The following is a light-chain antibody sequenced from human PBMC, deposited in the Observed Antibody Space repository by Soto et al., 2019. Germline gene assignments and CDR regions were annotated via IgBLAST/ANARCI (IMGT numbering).Light chain of an antibody. CDR1: QSVSSN. CDR3: QQYKNWPPIT. V-gene: IGKV3-15*01. J-gene: IGKJ5*01. CDR2: VAS. Sequence: ETVMTQSPATLSVSPGERATLSCRASQSVSSNLAWYQQKPGQSPRLLIYVASTRATGIPARFSGSGSGTEFTLTISSLQSEDFAVYYCQQYKNWPPITFGQGTRLEIK.